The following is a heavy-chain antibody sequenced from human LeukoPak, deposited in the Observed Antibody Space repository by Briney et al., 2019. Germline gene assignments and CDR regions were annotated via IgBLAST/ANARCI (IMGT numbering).Heavy chain of an antibody. V-gene: IGHV5-51*01. CDR3: ARVFGDVLLYLDY. Sequence: GESLMISCKGSGYSFSTYWIAWVRQMPGKGLEWMGLIYPGDSETRYRPSFQGQVTISADKSINTAYLQWSSLRASDTAMYYCARVFGDVLLYLDYWGQGTLVTVSS. J-gene: IGHJ4*02. CDR2: IYPGDSET. CDR1: GYSFSTYW. D-gene: IGHD3-10*01.